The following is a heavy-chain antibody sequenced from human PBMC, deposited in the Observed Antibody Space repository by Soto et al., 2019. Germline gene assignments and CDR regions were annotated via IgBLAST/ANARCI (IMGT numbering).Heavy chain of an antibody. CDR2: IAHDGSEK. J-gene: IGHJ4*02. D-gene: IGHD1-26*01. CDR3: ASEANAHFEY. V-gene: IGHV3-7*01. Sequence: EVQLVESGGGLVQPGGSLRLSCAVSGFTFSSYWMSWVRQAPGRGREWVATIAHDGSEKFYVDSVKGRFTISRDNTKNSLYLQMNCLRAEDTAVYYWASEANAHFEYWGQGTMVTVSS. CDR1: GFTFSSYW.